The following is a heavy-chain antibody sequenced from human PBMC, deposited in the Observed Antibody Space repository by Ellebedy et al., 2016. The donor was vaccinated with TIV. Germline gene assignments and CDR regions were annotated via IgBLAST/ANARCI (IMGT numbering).Heavy chain of an antibody. V-gene: IGHV4-59*08. CDR2: TYYSGSI. CDR1: GGSTSPAH. Sequence: MPSETLSLTCNVSGGSTSPAHWRWVPQPTWKGLAWIGYTYYSGSINYNPSPKRRVTISVDTSKNQFFMKMRSVSAADTAVYYCARHEWFRVRETWGRGTLVTVSS. D-gene: IGHD3-10*01. CDR3: ARHEWFRVRET. J-gene: IGHJ5*02.